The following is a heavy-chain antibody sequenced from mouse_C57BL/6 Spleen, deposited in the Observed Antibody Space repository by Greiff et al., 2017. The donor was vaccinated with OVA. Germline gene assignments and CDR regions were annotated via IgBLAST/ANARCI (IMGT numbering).Heavy chain of an antibody. D-gene: IGHD1-1*01. CDR2: INPGSGGT. Sequence: QVQLKESGAELVRPGTSVKVSCKASGYAFTNYLIEWVKQRPGQGLEWIGVINPGSGGTNYNEKFKGKATLTADKSSSTAYMQLSSLTSEDSAVYFCARSNYGSSGDYWGQGTTLTVSS. CDR3: ARSNYGSSGDY. J-gene: IGHJ2*01. V-gene: IGHV1-54*01. CDR1: GYAFTNYL.